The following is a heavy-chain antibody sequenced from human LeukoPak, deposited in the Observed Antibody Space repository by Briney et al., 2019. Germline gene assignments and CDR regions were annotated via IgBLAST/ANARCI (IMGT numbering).Heavy chain of an antibody. CDR2: ISYDGSSK. V-gene: IGHV3-30*18. J-gene: IGHJ4*02. CDR3: AKDSLTTLDY. CDR1: GFTFSSYG. D-gene: IGHD4-11*01. Sequence: GGSLRLSCAASGFTFSSYGMHWVRQAPEKGLEWVAVISYDGSSKYYAKSVKGRFTISRDNSKNTLYLQMNSLRTEDTAVYYCAKDSLTTLDYWGQGTLVTVSS.